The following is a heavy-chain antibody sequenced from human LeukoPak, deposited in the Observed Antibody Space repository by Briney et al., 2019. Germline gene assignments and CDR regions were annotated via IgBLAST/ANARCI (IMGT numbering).Heavy chain of an antibody. CDR2: INPNSGGT. V-gene: IGHV1-2*02. CDR3: ARGYCSSTSCYKYMDV. CDR1: GYTFTGYY. J-gene: IGHJ6*03. D-gene: IGHD2-2*02. Sequence: GASVKVSCKASGYTFTGYYMHWVRQAPGQGLEWMGWINPNSGGTNYAQKFQGRVTMTRDTPISTAYMELSRLRSDDTAVYYCARGYCSSTSCYKYMDVWGKGTTVTVSS.